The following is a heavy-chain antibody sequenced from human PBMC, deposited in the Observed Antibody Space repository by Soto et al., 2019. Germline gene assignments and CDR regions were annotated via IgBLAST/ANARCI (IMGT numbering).Heavy chain of an antibody. CDR2: IKEDGSEE. Sequence: GGSLRLSCAASGFTFSKYWMSWVRQAPGKGLEWVANIKEDGSEEYYVDSVKGRFTISRDNAKNSLYLQMNSLRAEDTAVYYCARVPVTVAAGNGWLDPWGQGNLVTVSS. J-gene: IGHJ5*02. CDR1: GFTFSKYW. CDR3: ARVPVTVAAGNGWLDP. D-gene: IGHD6-13*01. V-gene: IGHV3-7*01.